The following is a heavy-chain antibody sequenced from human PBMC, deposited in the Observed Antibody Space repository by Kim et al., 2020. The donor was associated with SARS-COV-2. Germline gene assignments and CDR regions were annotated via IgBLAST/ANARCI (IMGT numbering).Heavy chain of an antibody. CDR3: VKGAAGNFDS. D-gene: IGHD6-19*01. V-gene: IGHV3-23*01. CDR1: GFSISHYA. Sequence: GGSLRLSCAASGFSISHYAMSWVRQAPGKGLEWVCGSGAETFYADSVKGRITSSRDNSKNTLYLQMNSLSAEDTAVDYCVKGAAGNFDSWGQGTLVTVSS. CDR2: GSGAET. J-gene: IGHJ4*02.